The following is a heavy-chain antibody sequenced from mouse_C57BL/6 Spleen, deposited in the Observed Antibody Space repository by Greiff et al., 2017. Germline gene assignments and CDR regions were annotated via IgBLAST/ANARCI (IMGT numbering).Heavy chain of an antibody. V-gene: IGHV1-53*01. CDR3: ARRNGSSYPFAY. Sequence: QVQLQQPGTELVKPGASVKLSCKASGYTFTSYWMHWVKQRPGQGLEWIGNINPSNGGTNYTEKFQSKATLTVDKSSSTAYMQLSSLTSADSAVYYCARRNGSSYPFAYWGQGTLVTVSA. D-gene: IGHD1-1*01. J-gene: IGHJ3*01. CDR1: GYTFTSYW. CDR2: INPSNGGT.